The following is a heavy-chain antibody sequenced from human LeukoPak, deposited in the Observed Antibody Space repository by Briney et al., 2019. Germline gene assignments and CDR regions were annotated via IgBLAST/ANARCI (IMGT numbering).Heavy chain of an antibody. CDR1: GYTFTTHD. CDR2: MNPNSGNT. V-gene: IGHV1-8*03. CDR3: ARGGVEYASSSWYERGWLDP. Sequence: ASVKVSCKASGYTFTTHDINWVRQATGQGLEWMGWMNPNSGNTGYARKFQGRLTITRDTSISTAYMELSSLRSEDTAVYYCARGGVEYASSSWYERGWLDPWGQGTLVTVSS. D-gene: IGHD6-13*01. J-gene: IGHJ5*02.